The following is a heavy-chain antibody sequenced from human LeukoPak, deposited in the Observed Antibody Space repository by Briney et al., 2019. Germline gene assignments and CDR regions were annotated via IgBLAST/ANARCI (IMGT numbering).Heavy chain of an antibody. D-gene: IGHD3-9*01. V-gene: IGHV1-8*01. CDR1: GYTFTSYD. Sequence: ASVKVSCKASGYTFTSYDINWVRQATGQGLEWMGWMNPNSGNTGYAQKFQGRVTMTRNTSISTAYIELSSLRSEDTAVYYCARVGGRYFDWLLKGYYYYMDVWGKGTTVTVSS. J-gene: IGHJ6*03. CDR2: MNPNSGNT. CDR3: ARVGGRYFDWLLKGYYYYMDV.